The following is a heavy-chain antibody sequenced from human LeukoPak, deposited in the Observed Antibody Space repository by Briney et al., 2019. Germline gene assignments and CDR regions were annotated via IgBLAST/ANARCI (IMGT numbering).Heavy chain of an antibody. V-gene: IGHV4-31*03. CDR1: GGSISSGGYY. Sequence: SETLSLTCTVSGGSISSGGYYWSWIRQHPGKGLEWIGYIYYSGSTYYNPSLKSRVTISVDTSKNQFSLKLSSVTAADTAVYYCARVLYYGILTGQYYFDYWGQGTLVTVSS. CDR3: ARVLYYGILTGQYYFDY. J-gene: IGHJ4*02. D-gene: IGHD3-9*01. CDR2: IYYSGST.